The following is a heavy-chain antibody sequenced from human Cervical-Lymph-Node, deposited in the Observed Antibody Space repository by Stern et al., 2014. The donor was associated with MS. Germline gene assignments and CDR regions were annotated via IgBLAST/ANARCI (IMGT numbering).Heavy chain of an antibody. CDR2: INTNTGNS. J-gene: IGHJ4*02. Sequence: QVQLGQSGSELKEPGASVKVSCKASGYTLTNYPMNWVRQAPGQGLEWMGWINTNTGNSTYAQGFTGRFVFSLDTSVSTAYLHISRLKAEDTAVYYCARDFVDTAMITRSDYLDSWGQGTLVTVSS. CDR3: ARDFVDTAMITRSDYLDS. CDR1: GYTLTNYP. V-gene: IGHV7-4-1*02. D-gene: IGHD5-18*01.